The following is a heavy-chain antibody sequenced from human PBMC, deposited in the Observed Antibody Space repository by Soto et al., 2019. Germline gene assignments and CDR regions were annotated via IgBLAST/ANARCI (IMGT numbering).Heavy chain of an antibody. D-gene: IGHD5-18*01. Sequence: QVQLVQSGAEVKKPGSSVKVSCKASGGTFSSYAISWVRQAPGQGLEWMGGIIPIFGTANYAQKFQGRVTITADESTSTAYMELSSLRSEDTAVYYCARNSDVDTAMVPYYGMDVWGQGTTVTVSS. V-gene: IGHV1-69*01. CDR3: ARNSDVDTAMVPYYGMDV. J-gene: IGHJ6*02. CDR2: IIPIFGTA. CDR1: GGTFSSYA.